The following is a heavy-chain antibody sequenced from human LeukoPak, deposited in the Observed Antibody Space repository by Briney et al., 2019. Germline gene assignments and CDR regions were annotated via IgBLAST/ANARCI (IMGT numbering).Heavy chain of an antibody. CDR2: MYDAERT. CDR1: GGSISNYY. V-gene: IGHV4-59*01. J-gene: IGHJ6*03. D-gene: IGHD3-16*01. CDR3: ARVLSYESYYYYYMDV. Sequence: SETLSLTCTVSGGSISNYYWSWIRQPPGKGLEWIGYMYDAERTYYNPSLKSRVTISLDTSKNQFSLKLSSVTAADTAVYYCARVLSYESYYYYYMDVWGKGTTVTISS.